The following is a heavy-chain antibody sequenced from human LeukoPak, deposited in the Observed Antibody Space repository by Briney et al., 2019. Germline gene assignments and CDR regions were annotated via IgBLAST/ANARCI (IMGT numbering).Heavy chain of an antibody. J-gene: IGHJ6*02. CDR2: INPNSGGT. CDR1: GYTFTAYY. V-gene: IGHV1-2*02. Sequence: GASVKVSSKASGYTFTAYYMHWVRQAPGQGGEWMGWINPNSGGTNYTQKFQGRVTMTRDTSISTAYMELSRLRSDDTAVYYCARDSVYGDRPTGVDVWGQGTTVTVSS. CDR3: ARDSVYGDRPTGVDV. D-gene: IGHD4-17*01.